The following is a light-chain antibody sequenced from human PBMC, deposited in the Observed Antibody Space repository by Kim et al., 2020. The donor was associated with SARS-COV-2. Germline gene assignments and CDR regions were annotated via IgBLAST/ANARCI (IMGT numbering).Light chain of an antibody. CDR3: QQYGSSPLT. CDR1: QSVSSSY. CDR2: GAS. V-gene: IGKV3-20*01. J-gene: IGKJ4*01. Sequence: ELVLTQSPGTLSLSPGERATLSCRASQSVSSSYLAWYQQKPGQAPRLLIYGASSRATGIPDRFSGSGSGTDFTLTISRLEPEDFAVYYCQQYGSSPLTFGGGTKPEI.